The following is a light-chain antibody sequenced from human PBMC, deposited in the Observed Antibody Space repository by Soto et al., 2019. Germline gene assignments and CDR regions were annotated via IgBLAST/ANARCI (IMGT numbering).Light chain of an antibody. V-gene: IGKV1-39*01. CDR1: QSVSRY. CDR3: QQTYSTPGT. Sequence: DIQMTQSPSSLSASVGDRVTITCRASQSVSRYLNWYQQKPGKAPKLLLYATSSLHNGVPSRFSGSGSGTDFTLTISSLQPDDFPSYYCQQTYSTPGTFGRGTKVEIK. J-gene: IGKJ1*01. CDR2: ATS.